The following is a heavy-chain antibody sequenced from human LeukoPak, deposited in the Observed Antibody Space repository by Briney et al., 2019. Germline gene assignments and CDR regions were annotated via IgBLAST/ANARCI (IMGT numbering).Heavy chain of an antibody. J-gene: IGHJ3*02. V-gene: IGHV3-7*01. Sequence: GGSLRLSCAASGFTFSSYWMSWVRQAPRKGLAWVANIKQVGSEKYYVDSVKGRFTISRDNAKKSMYLQMNSLRAEDTAVYYFAAFLEWFFAFDIWGQETMVTVSS. D-gene: IGHD3-3*01. CDR3: AAFLEWFFAFDI. CDR1: GFTFSSYW. CDR2: IKQVGSEK.